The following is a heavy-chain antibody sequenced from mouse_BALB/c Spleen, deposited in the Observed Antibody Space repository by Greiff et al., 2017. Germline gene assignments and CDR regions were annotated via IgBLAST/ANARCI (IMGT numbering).Heavy chain of an antibody. Sequence: EVHLVESGGGLVQPGGSRKLSCAASGFTFSSFGMHWVRQAPEKGLEWVAYISSGSSTIYYADTVKGRFTISRDNPKNTLFLQMTSLRSEDTAMYYCARAEPGYYPYYFDYWGQGTTLTVSS. CDR2: ISSGSSTI. V-gene: IGHV5-17*02. CDR1: GFTFSSFG. CDR3: ARAEPGYYPYYFDY. D-gene: IGHD2-3*01. J-gene: IGHJ2*01.